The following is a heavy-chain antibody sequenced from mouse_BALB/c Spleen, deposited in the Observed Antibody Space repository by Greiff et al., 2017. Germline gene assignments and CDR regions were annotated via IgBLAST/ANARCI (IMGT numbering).Heavy chain of an antibody. Sequence: VKLMESGAELVRPGSSVKISCKASGYAFSSYWMNWVKQRPGQGLEWIGQIYPGDGDTNYNGKFKGKATLTADKSSSTAYMQLSSLTSEDSAVYYCARGWDYYAMDYWGQGTSVTVSS. CDR1: GYAFSSYW. V-gene: IGHV1-80*01. CDR2: IYPGDGDT. D-gene: IGHD4-1*01. CDR3: ARGWDYYAMDY. J-gene: IGHJ4*01.